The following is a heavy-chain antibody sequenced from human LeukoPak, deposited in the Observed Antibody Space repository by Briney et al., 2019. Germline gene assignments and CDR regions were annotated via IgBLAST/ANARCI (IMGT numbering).Heavy chain of an antibody. Sequence: PSETLSLTCAVYGGSFSGYYWSWIRQPPGKGLEWIGEINHSGSTNYNPSLKSRVTISVDTSKNQFSLKLSSVTAADTAVYYCARGLRYFDWLLYPYYFDYWGQGTLVTVSS. J-gene: IGHJ4*02. CDR1: GGSFSGYY. CDR3: ARGLRYFDWLLYPYYFDY. CDR2: INHSGST. D-gene: IGHD3-9*01. V-gene: IGHV4-34*01.